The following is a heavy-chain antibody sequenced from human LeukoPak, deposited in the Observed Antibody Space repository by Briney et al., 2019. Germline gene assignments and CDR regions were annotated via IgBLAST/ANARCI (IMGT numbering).Heavy chain of an antibody. CDR1: GYSISSGYY. J-gene: IGHJ4*02. V-gene: IGHV4-38-2*02. CDR2: IYHSGST. D-gene: IGHD3-22*01. Sequence: PSETLSLTCTVSGYSISSGYYWGWIRQPPGKGLEWIGSIYHSGSTNYNPSLKSRVAISLDKSSNQFSLRLTSVTAADTAVYYCARKGGYYYDSSGFFDYWGQGTLVTVSS. CDR3: ARKGGYYYDSSGFFDY.